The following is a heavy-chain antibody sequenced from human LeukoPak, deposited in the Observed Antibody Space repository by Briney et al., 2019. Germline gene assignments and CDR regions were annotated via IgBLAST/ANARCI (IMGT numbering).Heavy chain of an antibody. D-gene: IGHD5-18*01. J-gene: IGHJ4*02. Sequence: PGRSLRLSCAASGFTFSSYGMHWVRQAPGKGLERVAVISYDGSNKYYTDSVKGRFTISRDNSKNTLYLQMNSLRAEDTAVYYCAKDDGKLSITMVTPDYWGQGTLVTVSS. CDR3: AKDDGKLSITMVTPDY. CDR2: ISYDGSNK. CDR1: GFTFSSYG. V-gene: IGHV3-30*18.